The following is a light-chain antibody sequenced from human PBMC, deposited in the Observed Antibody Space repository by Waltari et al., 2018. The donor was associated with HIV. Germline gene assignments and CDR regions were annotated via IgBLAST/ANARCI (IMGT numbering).Light chain of an antibody. J-gene: IGLJ2*01. CDR1: SGSIASHY. Sequence: NFMLTQPHSVSESPGKTVTISCPRSSGSIASHYVQWYQQRPGTAPTTVISEDNQRPSGVPDRFSGSIDTSSNSASLSISGLKTEDEADYYCQSYDSSNVVFGGGTKLTVL. CDR3: QSYDSSNVV. V-gene: IGLV6-57*03. CDR2: EDN.